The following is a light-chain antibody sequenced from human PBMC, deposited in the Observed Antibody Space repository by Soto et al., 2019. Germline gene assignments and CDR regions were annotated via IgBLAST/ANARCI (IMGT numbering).Light chain of an antibody. CDR2: GAS. CDR1: QSVSSSY. CDR3: QQLST. J-gene: IGKJ1*01. Sequence: EIVLTQSPGTLSLSPGERATLSCRASQSVSSSYLAWYQQKPGQAPRLLIYGASSRATGIPDRFSGSGSGTDFTLTISRLEPEDFAVYYCQQLSTFGQGTKVEIK. V-gene: IGKV3-20*01.